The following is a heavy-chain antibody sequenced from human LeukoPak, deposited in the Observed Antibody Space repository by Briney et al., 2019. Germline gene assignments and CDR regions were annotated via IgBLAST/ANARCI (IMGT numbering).Heavy chain of an antibody. D-gene: IGHD1-26*01. V-gene: IGHV1-69*06. CDR1: GGTFSSYA. CDR2: IIPIFGTA. CDR3: ARDNSVGETAWWFDP. Sequence: SVKVSCKASGGTFSSYAISWVRQAPGQGLEWMGGIIPIFGTANYAQKFQGRVTITADKSTSTAYMELSSLRSDDTAVYYCARDNSVGETAWWFDPWGQGTLVTVSS. J-gene: IGHJ5*02.